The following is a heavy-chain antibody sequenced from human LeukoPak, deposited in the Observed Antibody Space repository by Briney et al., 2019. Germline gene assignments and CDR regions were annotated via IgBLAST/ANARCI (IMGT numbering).Heavy chain of an antibody. D-gene: IGHD6-6*01. CDR2: ISSSSSTI. V-gene: IGHV3-48*01. Sequence: GGTLRLSCAASGFTFDDYGMSWVRQAPGEGLEWVSYISSSSSTIYYADSVKGRFTISRDNAKNSLYLQMNSLRAEDTAVYYCARDKYSSSSVDYWGQGTLVTVSS. CDR3: ARDKYSSSSVDY. CDR1: GFTFDDYG. J-gene: IGHJ4*02.